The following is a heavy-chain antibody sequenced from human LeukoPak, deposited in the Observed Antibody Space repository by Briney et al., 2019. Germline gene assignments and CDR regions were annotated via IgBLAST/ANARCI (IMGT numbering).Heavy chain of an antibody. CDR2: ISSSSSYI. Sequence: GGSLRLSCAASGFTFSSYSMNWVRQAPGKGLEWVSSISSSSSYIYYADSVKGRFTISRDSAKNSLYLQMNSLRAEDTAVYYCARDRYDSSGYQYWGQGTLVTVSS. CDR3: ARDRYDSSGYQY. J-gene: IGHJ4*02. V-gene: IGHV3-21*01. CDR1: GFTFSSYS. D-gene: IGHD3-22*01.